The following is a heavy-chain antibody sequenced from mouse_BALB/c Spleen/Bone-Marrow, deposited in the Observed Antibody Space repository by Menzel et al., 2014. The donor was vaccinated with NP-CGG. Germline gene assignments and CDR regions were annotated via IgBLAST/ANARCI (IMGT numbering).Heavy chain of an antibody. CDR1: GFTFSTFG. CDR3: ARKGNFHYYGYYDIDY. V-gene: IGHV5-17*02. D-gene: IGHD1-2*01. J-gene: IGHJ4*01. CDR2: ISSGSSTI. Sequence: EVQLMESGGGLVQPGVSRKLSCAASGFTFSTFGMHWVRQAPEKGLEWIAYISSGSSTIYYADTVKGRFTISRDNPKNTMYLQMTSLRSEDTAMYYCARKGNFHYYGYYDIDYWGQGTSVTVSS.